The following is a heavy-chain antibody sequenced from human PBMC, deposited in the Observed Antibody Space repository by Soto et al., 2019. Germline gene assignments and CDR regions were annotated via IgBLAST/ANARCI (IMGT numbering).Heavy chain of an antibody. V-gene: IGHV3-23*01. CDR3: AKESVXDSSGWYRFYSSYGMDV. CDR1: GFTFSGYA. Sequence: GGSLRLSCAASGFTFSGYAMSWVRQAPGKGLEWVSAISGSGGSTYYADSVKGRFTISRDNSNNKLYLQMNSPRAEDPAVYYRAKESVXDSSGWYRFYSSYGMDVLGQGTTVAVSS. CDR2: ISGSGGST. J-gene: IGHJ6*02. D-gene: IGHD6-19*01.